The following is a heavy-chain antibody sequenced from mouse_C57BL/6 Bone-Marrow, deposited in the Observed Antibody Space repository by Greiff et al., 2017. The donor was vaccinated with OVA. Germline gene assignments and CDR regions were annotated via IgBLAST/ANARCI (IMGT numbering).Heavy chain of an antibody. Sequence: EVKLQQSGPVLVKPGASVKMSCKASGYTFTDYYMNWVKQSHGKSLEWIGVINPYNGGTSYNQKFKGKATLTVDKSSSTAYMELNSLTSEDSAVYYCASGWLLPFMDYWGQGTSVTVSS. V-gene: IGHV1-19*01. CDR1: GYTFTDYY. CDR2: INPYNGGT. J-gene: IGHJ4*01. CDR3: ASGWLLPFMDY. D-gene: IGHD2-3*01.